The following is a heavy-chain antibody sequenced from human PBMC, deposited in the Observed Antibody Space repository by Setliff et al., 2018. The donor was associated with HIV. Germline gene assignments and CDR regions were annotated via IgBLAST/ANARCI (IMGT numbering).Heavy chain of an antibody. Sequence: ASVKVSCKASGGTFSSYAISWVRQAPGQGLEWMGGIIPIFGTANYAQKFQGRVTITADESTSTAYMELSSLRSEDTAVYYCARLTTTLSYYYYMDVWGKGTTVTVSS. CDR1: GGTFSSYA. CDR2: IIPIFGTA. CDR3: ARLTTTLSYYYYMDV. J-gene: IGHJ6*03. V-gene: IGHV1-69*13. D-gene: IGHD4-4*01.